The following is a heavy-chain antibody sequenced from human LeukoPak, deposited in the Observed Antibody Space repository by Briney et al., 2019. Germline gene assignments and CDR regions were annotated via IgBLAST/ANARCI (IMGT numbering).Heavy chain of an antibody. CDR2: IIPILGIA. CDR1: GGTFSSYA. D-gene: IGHD2-21*02. Sequence: GASVTVSCKASGGTFSSYAISWVRQAPGQGREWMGRIIPILGIANYAQKFQGRVTITADKSTSTAYMELSSLRSEDTAVYYCAREPVVVTAAYYYYGMDVWGQGTTVTVSS. V-gene: IGHV1-69*04. CDR3: AREPVVVTAAYYYYGMDV. J-gene: IGHJ6*02.